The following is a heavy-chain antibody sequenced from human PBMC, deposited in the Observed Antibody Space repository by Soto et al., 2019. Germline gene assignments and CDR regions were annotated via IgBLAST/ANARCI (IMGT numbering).Heavy chain of an antibody. CDR1: GYTFTHHG. D-gene: IGHD3-16*01. Sequence: QVQLVQSGAEVTKPGASVKVSCQTSGYTFTHHGISWVRQAPGRGLEWVGWISAFTDYTDYAQKFQGRVTLNTDKPLRTSYLGPEDLTFDDTAGFCRVKDRPRLTQNTDVLFWGQGTLVTVSS. CDR2: ISAFTDYT. J-gene: IGHJ4*02. CDR3: VKDRPRLTQNTDVLF. V-gene: IGHV1-18*01.